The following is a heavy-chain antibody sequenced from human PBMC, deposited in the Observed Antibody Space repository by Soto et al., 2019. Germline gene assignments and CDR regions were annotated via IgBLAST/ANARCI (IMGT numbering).Heavy chain of an antibody. CDR1: GYTFTSYG. D-gene: IGHD1-7*01. CDR2: ISAYNGNT. CDR3: ARDSWYNWNYVGWFDP. J-gene: IGHJ5*02. V-gene: IGHV1-18*01. Sequence: ASVKVSCKASGYTFTSYGISWVRQAPGQGLEWMGWISAYNGNTNYAQKLQGRVTMTTDTSTSTAYMELRSLRSDDTAVYYCARDSWYNWNYVGWFDPWGQGTLVTVS.